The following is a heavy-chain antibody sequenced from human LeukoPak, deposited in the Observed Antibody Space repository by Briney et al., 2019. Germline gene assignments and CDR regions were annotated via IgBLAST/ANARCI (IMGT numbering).Heavy chain of an antibody. CDR3: ARGTRSQDP. J-gene: IGHJ5*02. D-gene: IGHD4-11*01. V-gene: IGHV1-8*01. CDR1: GYTFTSFV. Sequence: GASVKVSCRASGYTFTSFVINWVGQAPGQGLEWMGWMNPNSGNTGYAQKFQGRVTMTRNTSISTAYMDLSSLRSEDTAVYYCARGTRSQDPWGQGTLVTVSS. CDR2: MNPNSGNT.